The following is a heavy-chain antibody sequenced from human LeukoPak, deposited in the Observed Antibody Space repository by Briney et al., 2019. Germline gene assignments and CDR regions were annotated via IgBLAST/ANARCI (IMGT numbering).Heavy chain of an antibody. CDR3: AKDPEPYDFRYFDY. CDR1: GFTFSSYA. D-gene: IGHD3-3*01. V-gene: IGHV3-23*01. J-gene: IGHJ4*02. Sequence: PGGSLRLSCTASGFTFSSYAMSWVRQAPGKGLNWVSTISNNGVSTYYADSMKGRFTVSRDNSRNTLYLQMNSLRAEDTAVYYCAKDPEPYDFRYFDYWGQGTLVAVSS. CDR2: ISNNGVST.